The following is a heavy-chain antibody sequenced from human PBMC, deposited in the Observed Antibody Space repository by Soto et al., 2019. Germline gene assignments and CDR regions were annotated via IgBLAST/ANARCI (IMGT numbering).Heavy chain of an antibody. D-gene: IGHD2-2*01. J-gene: IGHJ5*02. CDR1: GFTFSSYG. Sequence: QVQLVESGGGVVQPGRSLRLSCAASGFTFSSYGMHWVRQAPGKGLEWVAVIWYDGSNKYYADSVKGRFTISRDNSKNTLYLQMNSLRAEDTAVYYCAREIHDIVVVPATIFSGKETNWFDPWGQGTLVTVSS. CDR2: IWYDGSNK. V-gene: IGHV3-33*01. CDR3: AREIHDIVVVPATIFSGKETNWFDP.